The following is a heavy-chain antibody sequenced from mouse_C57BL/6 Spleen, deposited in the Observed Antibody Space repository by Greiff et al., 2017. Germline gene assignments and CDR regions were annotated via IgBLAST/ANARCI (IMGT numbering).Heavy chain of an antibody. J-gene: IGHJ2*01. CDR3: AGITTTGYYFDY. CDR1: GYAFSSSW. Sequence: VQLQQSGPELVKPGASVKISCKASGYAFSSSWMNWVKQRPGKGLEWIGRIYPGDGDTNYNGKFKGKATLTADKSSSTAYMQLSSLTSEDSAVYFCAGITTTGYYFDYWGQGTTLTVSS. V-gene: IGHV1-82*01. D-gene: IGHD2-4*01. CDR2: IYPGDGDT.